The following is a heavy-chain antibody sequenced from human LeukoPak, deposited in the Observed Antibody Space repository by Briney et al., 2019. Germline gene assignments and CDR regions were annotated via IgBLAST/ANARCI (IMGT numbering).Heavy chain of an antibody. D-gene: IGHD3-22*01. CDR1: GFTVSSNY. CDR2: IYSGGNT. CDR3: ARDLYYYDRAFGY. Sequence: GGSLRLSCAASGFTVSSNYMSWVRQAPGEGLEWVSVIYSGGNTYYADSVKGRFTISRDNSKNTLYLQMNSLRAEDTAVYYCARDLYYYDRAFGYWGQGTLVTVSS. J-gene: IGHJ4*02. V-gene: IGHV3-66*01.